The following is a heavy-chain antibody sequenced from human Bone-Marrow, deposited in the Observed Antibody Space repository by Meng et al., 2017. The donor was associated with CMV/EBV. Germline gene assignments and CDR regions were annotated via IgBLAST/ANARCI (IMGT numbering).Heavy chain of an antibody. D-gene: IGHD2-2*01. CDR3: ARGPPPALVVVPAAKNWFDP. J-gene: IGHJ5*02. CDR2: IYYSGST. V-gene: IGHV4-59*12. CDR1: GGSISSYY. Sequence: SETLSLTCTVSGGSISSYYWSWIRQPPGKGLEWIGYIYYSGSTNYNPSLKSRVTISVDTSKNQFSLKLSSVTAADTAVYYCARGPPPALVVVPAAKNWFDPWGQGTLVTVSS.